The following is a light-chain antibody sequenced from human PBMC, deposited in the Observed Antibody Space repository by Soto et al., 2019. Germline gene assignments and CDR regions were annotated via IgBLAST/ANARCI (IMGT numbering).Light chain of an antibody. V-gene: IGLV2-11*01. CDR3: CSNPGSLEV. J-gene: IGLJ1*01. CDR2: DVS. Sequence: QSVLTQPPSVSGSPGQSVTISCTGTSSDVGGYNYVSWYQQHPGKAPKVMIYDVSKRPSGVPDRFSGSKSGNTASLTISGVQAENEADYYWCSNPGSLEVFGIGTKVXVL. CDR1: SSDVGGYNY.